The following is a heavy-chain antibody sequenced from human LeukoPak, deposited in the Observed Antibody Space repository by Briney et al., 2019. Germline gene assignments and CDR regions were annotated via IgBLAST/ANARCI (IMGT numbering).Heavy chain of an antibody. Sequence: PSETLSLTCAVYGGSFSGYYWSWIRQPPGKGLEWIGEINHSGSTNYNPSLKSRVTISVDTSKNQSSLKLSSVTAADTAVYYCARGRSGLGSIVVVTAIRAKSFDYWGQGTLVTVSS. D-gene: IGHD2-21*02. CDR1: GGSFSGYY. CDR3: ARGRSGLGSIVVVTAIRAKSFDY. V-gene: IGHV4-34*01. J-gene: IGHJ4*02. CDR2: INHSGST.